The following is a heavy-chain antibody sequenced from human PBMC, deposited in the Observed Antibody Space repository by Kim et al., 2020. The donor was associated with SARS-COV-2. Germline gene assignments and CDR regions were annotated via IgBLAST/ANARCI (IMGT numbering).Heavy chain of an antibody. CDR2: TYYRSKWYN. D-gene: IGHD3-10*01. J-gene: IGHJ6*02. CDR1: GDSVSSNSAA. V-gene: IGHV6-1*01. CDR3: ARSWDPPMVRGGYGMDV. Sequence: SQTLSLTCAISGDSVSSNSAAWNWIRQSPSRGLEWLGRTYYRSKWYNDYAVSVKSRITINPDTSKNQFSLQLNSVTPEDTAVYYCARSWDPPMVRGGYGMDVWGQGTTVTVSS.